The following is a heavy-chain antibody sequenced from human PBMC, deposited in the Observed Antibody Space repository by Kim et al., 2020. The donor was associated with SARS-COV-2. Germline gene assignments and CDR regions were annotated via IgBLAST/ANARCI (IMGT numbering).Heavy chain of an antibody. CDR3: ASEGKDTAMAPPHYYYYYGMDV. V-gene: IGHV1-46*01. CDR1: GYTFTSYY. D-gene: IGHD5-18*01. J-gene: IGHJ6*02. Sequence: ASVKVSCKASGYTFTSYYMHWVRQAPGQGLEWMGIINPSGGSTSYAQKFQGRVTMTRDTSTSTVYMELSSLRSEDTAVYYCASEGKDTAMAPPHYYYYYGMDVWGQGTTVTVSS. CDR2: INPSGGST.